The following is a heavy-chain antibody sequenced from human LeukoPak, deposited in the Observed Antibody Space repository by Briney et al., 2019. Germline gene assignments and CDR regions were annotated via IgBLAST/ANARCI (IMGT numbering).Heavy chain of an antibody. CDR3: ARPSGWYYYYYGMDV. V-gene: IGHV3-53*01. CDR2: IYSGGST. Sequence: GGSLRLSCAASGFTVSSNYMSWVRQAPGKGLEWVSVIYSGGSTYYADSVKGRFTISRHNSKNTLYLQMNSLRAEDTAVYYCARPSGWYYYYYGMDVWGQGTTVTVSS. J-gene: IGHJ6*02. D-gene: IGHD6-19*01. CDR1: GFTVSSNY.